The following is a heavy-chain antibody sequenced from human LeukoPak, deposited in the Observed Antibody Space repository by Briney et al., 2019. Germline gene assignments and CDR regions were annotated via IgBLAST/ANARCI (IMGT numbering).Heavy chain of an antibody. CDR3: ARGTYPLDY. Sequence: PGESLRLSCAASGFTSNIYWIQWVRQAPGKGLEWVSRISPDGTTTTYADSVKGRFTISRDNAKSTVYLQMNSLRAEDTALYYCARGTYPLDYWGQGTLVTVSS. CDR2: ISPDGTTT. J-gene: IGHJ4*02. D-gene: IGHD2-21*01. V-gene: IGHV3-74*01. CDR1: GFTSNIYW.